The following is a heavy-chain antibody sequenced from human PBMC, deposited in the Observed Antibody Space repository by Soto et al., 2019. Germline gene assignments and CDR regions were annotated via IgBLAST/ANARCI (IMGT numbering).Heavy chain of an antibody. CDR3: VRIYNGVWYGRD. CDR1: GFSISSGYY. CDR2: IYHGAGT. D-gene: IGHD6-13*01. J-gene: IGHJ4*02. Sequence: SETLSLTCAVSGFSISSGYYWGWIRQPPGKGLECIGSIYHGAGTYYNPSLKSRVTISVDTSKNQFSLRLTSVAATDTALYYCVRIYNGVWYGRDWGQGILVTVSS. V-gene: IGHV4-38-2*01.